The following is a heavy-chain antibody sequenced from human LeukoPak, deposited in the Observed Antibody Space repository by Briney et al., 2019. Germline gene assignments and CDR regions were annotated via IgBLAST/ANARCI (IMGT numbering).Heavy chain of an antibody. V-gene: IGHV3-7*01. CDR1: GFTFSSYW. J-gene: IGHJ4*02. D-gene: IGHD3-22*01. CDR3: AREGSSGYYPY. Sequence: GGSLRLSCAASGFTFSSYWMSWVRQAPGKGLEWVANIRQDGSEKYYADSVKGRFTISRDNAKNSLYLQMNSLRAEDTAVYYCAREGSSGYYPYWGQGVLVTVSS. CDR2: IRQDGSEK.